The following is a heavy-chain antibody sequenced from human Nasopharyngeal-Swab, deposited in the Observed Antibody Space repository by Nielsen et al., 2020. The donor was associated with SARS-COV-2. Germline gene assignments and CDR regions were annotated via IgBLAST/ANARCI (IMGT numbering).Heavy chain of an antibody. CDR1: GFTFSSYG. V-gene: IGHV3-33*08. CDR2: IWYDGSNK. D-gene: IGHD3-22*01. CDR3: ARDLEGYYDTPAY. Sequence: GGSLRLSCAASGFTFSSYGMHWVRQAPGKGLEWVAVIWYDGSNKYYADSVKGRFTISRDNSKNTLYLQMNSLRAEDTAVYYCARDLEGYYDTPAYWGQGTMVTVSS. J-gene: IGHJ3*01.